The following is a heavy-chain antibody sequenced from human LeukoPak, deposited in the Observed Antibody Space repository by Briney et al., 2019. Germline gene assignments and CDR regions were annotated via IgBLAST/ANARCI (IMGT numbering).Heavy chain of an antibody. D-gene: IGHD3-10*01. CDR2: INHSGST. V-gene: IGHV4-34*01. CDR3: ARGRRVRGVIWFDP. J-gene: IGHJ5*02. CDR1: GGSFSGYY. Sequence: PSETLSLTCAVYGGSFSGYYWSWIRQPPGKGLEWIGEINHSGSTNYNPSLKSRVTISVDTSKNQFSLKLSSVTAADTAVYYCARGRRVRGVIWFDPWGQGTLVTVSS.